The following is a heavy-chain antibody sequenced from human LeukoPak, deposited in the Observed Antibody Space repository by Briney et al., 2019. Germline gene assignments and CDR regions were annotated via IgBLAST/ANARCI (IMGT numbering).Heavy chain of an antibody. Sequence: GGSLRLSCVASGFTFNNYAMTWVRQAPGKGLEWVANIKTDGSQIYYVDSVKGRFTISRDNAKNSLYLQMNSLRAEDTAVYYCARDLNWETYWGQGTLVSVSS. J-gene: IGHJ4*02. CDR2: IKTDGSQI. V-gene: IGHV3-7*01. D-gene: IGHD7-27*01. CDR3: ARDLNWETY. CDR1: GFTFNNYA.